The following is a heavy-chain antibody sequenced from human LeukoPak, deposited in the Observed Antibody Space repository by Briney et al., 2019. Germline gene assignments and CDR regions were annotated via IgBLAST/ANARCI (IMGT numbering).Heavy chain of an antibody. CDR1: GFTFSGSA. V-gene: IGHV3-73*01. CDR3: ARDRTDYGAFDI. J-gene: IGHJ3*02. D-gene: IGHD4-17*01. Sequence: GGSLRLSCAASGFTFSGSAMHWVRQASGKGLEWVGRIRSKANTYATAYAASVKGRFAISRDDSKNTAYLQMNSLRAEDTALYYCARDRTDYGAFDIWGQGTMVTVSS. CDR2: IRSKANTYAT.